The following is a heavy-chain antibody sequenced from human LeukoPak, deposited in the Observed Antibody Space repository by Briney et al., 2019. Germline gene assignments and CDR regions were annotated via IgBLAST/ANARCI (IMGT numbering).Heavy chain of an antibody. CDR1: GFTFSNYW. Sequence: GGSLRLSCAASGFTFSNYWMTWVRQAPGSGLEWVATIKQDGSDKYYVDSVKGRFTISRDNAKNTLYLQMNSLRAEDTAVYYCARQPDYWGQGTLVTVSS. D-gene: IGHD1-14*01. V-gene: IGHV3-7*01. CDR3: ARQPDY. J-gene: IGHJ4*02. CDR2: IKQDGSDK.